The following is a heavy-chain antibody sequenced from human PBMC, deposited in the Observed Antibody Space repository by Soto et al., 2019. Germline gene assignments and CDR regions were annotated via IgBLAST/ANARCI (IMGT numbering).Heavy chain of an antibody. V-gene: IGHV3-23*01. CDR3: ATDQEGWNYADN. CDR1: GFTFSSYA. CDR2: ISGSGGST. D-gene: IGHD1-7*01. J-gene: IGHJ4*02. Sequence: EVQLLESGGGLVQPGGSLRLSCAASGFTFSSYAMSWVRQAPGKGLEWVSAISGSGGSTYYADSVKGRFTISRDNSKNTLYLQMSSLRAEDTAVYYCATDQEGWNYADNWGQGTLVTVSS.